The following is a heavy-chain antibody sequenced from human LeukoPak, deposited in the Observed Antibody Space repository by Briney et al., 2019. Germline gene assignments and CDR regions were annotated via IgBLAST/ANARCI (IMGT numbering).Heavy chain of an antibody. D-gene: IGHD4-23*01. CDR1: GGSISNYY. CDR2: ILYSGNT. V-gene: IGHV4-59*08. Sequence: SETLSLTCTVSGGSISNYYWSWIRQPPGKGLEWIGYILYSGNTNYNPSLKSRVTISIDTSRKQFSLNLNSVTAADTAVYYCARGSPVGDYWGQGTLVTVSS. CDR3: ARGSPVGDY. J-gene: IGHJ4*02.